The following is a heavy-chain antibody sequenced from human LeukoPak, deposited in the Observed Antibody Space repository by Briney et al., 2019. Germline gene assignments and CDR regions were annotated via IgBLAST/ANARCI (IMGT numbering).Heavy chain of an antibody. J-gene: IGHJ3*02. Sequence: ASVKVSCKASGYTFTGYWMHWVRQAPGQGLEWMGWINPNSGDTNYGQKFQGRVTMTRDTSISTAYMELSSLRSDDTAVYYCARLWGKFDAFDIWGQGTMVTVSS. D-gene: IGHD7-27*01. V-gene: IGHV1-2*02. CDR2: INPNSGDT. CDR1: GYTFTGYW. CDR3: ARLWGKFDAFDI.